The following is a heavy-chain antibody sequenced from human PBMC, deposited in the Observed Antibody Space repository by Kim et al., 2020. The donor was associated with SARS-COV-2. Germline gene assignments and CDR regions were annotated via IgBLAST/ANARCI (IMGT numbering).Heavy chain of an antibody. V-gene: IGHV1-46*01. CDR3: ARVRLVGATRDAFDI. D-gene: IGHD1-26*01. Sequence: QKFQGRVTMTRDTSTSTVYMELSSLRSEDTAVYYCARVRLVGATRDAFDIWGQGTMVTVSS. J-gene: IGHJ3*02.